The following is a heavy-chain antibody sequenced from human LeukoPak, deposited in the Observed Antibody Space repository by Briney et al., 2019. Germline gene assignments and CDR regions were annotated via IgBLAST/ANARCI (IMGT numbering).Heavy chain of an antibody. D-gene: IGHD3-10*01. CDR1: GFTFSSYA. CDR2: ISYDGSNK. CDR3: AREMSGY. J-gene: IGHJ4*02. V-gene: IGHV3-30*04. Sequence: GRSLRLSCAASGFTFSSYAMHWVRQAPGKGLEWVAVISYDGSNKYYADSVKGRFTISRDNSKNTLYPQMNSLRAEDTAVYYCAREMSGYWGQGTLVTVSS.